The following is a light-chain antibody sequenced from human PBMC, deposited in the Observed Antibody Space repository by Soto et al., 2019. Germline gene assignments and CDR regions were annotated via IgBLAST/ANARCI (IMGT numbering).Light chain of an antibody. CDR3: QQYGSTPRT. V-gene: IGKV3-20*01. Sequence: IVLTQSPGTLSLSTGERATLSCRASQSVSSSYLAWNQQKPGQAPRLLIYGASSRATGIPDRFSGSGSGTDFTLTICRLEPEDFAVYYCQQYGSTPRTFGEGTKADIK. J-gene: IGKJ1*01. CDR1: QSVSSSY. CDR2: GAS.